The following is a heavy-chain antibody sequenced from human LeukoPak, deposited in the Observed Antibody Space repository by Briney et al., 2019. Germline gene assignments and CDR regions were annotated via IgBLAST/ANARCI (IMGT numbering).Heavy chain of an antibody. J-gene: IGHJ4*02. Sequence: GGSLRLSCAASGLTFSDYSINWVRQAPGKGLEWVSSINPTSTSIYYADAVKGRFTISRDNARSSLYLQMNSVRAEDTAVYYCVRLRRNRDGSDYYYFCDYWGQGILVSVPS. D-gene: IGHD3-22*01. CDR1: GLTFSDYS. CDR2: INPTSTSI. V-gene: IGHV3-21*01. CDR3: VRLRRNRDGSDYYYFCDY.